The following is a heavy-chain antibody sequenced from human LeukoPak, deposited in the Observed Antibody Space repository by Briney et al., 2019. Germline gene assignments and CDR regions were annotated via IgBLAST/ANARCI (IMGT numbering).Heavy chain of an antibody. V-gene: IGHV1-24*01. Sequence: ASVKVSCEVSGYTLTELSMHWVRQAPGKGLEWMGGFDPEDGETIYAQKFQGRVTMTEDTSTDTAYMELSSLRSEDTAVYYCATGPGRWWELLEYFQHWGQGTLVTVSS. D-gene: IGHD1-26*01. CDR2: FDPEDGET. CDR1: GYTLTELS. J-gene: IGHJ1*01. CDR3: ATGPGRWWELLEYFQH.